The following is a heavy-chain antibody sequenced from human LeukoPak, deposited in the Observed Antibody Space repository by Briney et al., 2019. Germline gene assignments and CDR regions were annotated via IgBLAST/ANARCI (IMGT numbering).Heavy chain of an antibody. D-gene: IGHD3-16*02. V-gene: IGHV1-69*01. CDR3: ARVSYDYVWGSYRELDY. J-gene: IGHJ4*02. Sequence: SVKVSCKASGGTFSTYAVSWVRQAPGQGLEWMGGIIPVIDTTNYAQKFQGRVTITADESTSTAYMELSSLRSDDTAVYYCARVSYDYVWGSYRELDYWGQGTLVTVSS. CDR2: IIPVIDTT. CDR1: GGTFSTYA.